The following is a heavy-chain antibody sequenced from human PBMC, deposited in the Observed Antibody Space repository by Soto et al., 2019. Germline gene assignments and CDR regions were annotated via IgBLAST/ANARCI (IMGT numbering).Heavy chain of an antibody. CDR3: ARVGAAAGTSLVPRPLKFEY. J-gene: IGHJ4*02. Sequence: GASVKVSCKASGYTFTSYAMHWVRQAPGQRLEWLGWINAGNGNTKYSQKFQGRVTITRDTSASTAYMELSSLRSEDTAVYYCARVGAAAGTSLVPRPLKFEYWGQGTLVTVSS. V-gene: IGHV1-3*01. D-gene: IGHD6-13*01. CDR1: GYTFTSYA. CDR2: INAGNGNT.